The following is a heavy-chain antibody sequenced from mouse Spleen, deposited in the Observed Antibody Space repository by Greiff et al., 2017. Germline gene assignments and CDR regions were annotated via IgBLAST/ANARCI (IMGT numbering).Heavy chain of an antibody. V-gene: IGHV5-9-3*01. J-gene: IGHJ2*01. CDR3: ARITTVVARDYFDY. Sequence: EVKLVESGGGLVKPGGSLKLSCAASGFTFSSYAMSWVRQTPEKRLEWVATISSGGSYTYYPDSVKGRFTISRDNAKNTLYLQMSSLRSEDTAMYYCARITTVVARDYFDYWGQGTTLTVSS. CDR2: ISSGGSYT. CDR1: GFTFSSYA. D-gene: IGHD1-1*01.